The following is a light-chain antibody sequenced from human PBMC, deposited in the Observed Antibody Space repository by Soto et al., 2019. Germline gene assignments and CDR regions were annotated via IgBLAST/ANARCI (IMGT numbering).Light chain of an antibody. CDR1: ETVAGSY. V-gene: IGKV3-20*01. J-gene: IGKJ1*01. CDR2: GAS. Sequence: DIVLPPSPGTLSIYPGYRATLSCRASETVAGSYLAWYQQKPGQAPRLLIHGASTRATGIADRFSGSGSGTDFTLTISRLEPEDFAVYYCQLYGTSPKTFGQRTKVDIK. CDR3: QLYGTSPKT.